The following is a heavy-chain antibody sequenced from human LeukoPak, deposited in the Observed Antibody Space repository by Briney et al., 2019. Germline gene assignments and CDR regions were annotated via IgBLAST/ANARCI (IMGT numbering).Heavy chain of an antibody. J-gene: IGHJ4*02. CDR1: GDSVSSNSAA. CDR2: TYYRSKWYN. CDR3: ARDLGYCSGGSCYGGFDY. Sequence: SQTLSLTCAISGDSVSSNSAAWNWIRQSPSRGLEWLGRTYYRSKWYNDYAVSVKSRITINPDTSKNQFSLQLNSVTPEDTAVHYCARDLGYCSGGSCYGGFDYWGQGTLVTVSS. D-gene: IGHD2-15*01. V-gene: IGHV6-1*01.